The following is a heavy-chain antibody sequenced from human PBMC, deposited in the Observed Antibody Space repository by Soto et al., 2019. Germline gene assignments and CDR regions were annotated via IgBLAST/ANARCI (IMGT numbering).Heavy chain of an antibody. CDR2: IKYDGSEK. D-gene: IGHD3-22*01. V-gene: IGHV3-7*03. Sequence: HPGGSLRLSCAASGFTFSSYWMSWVRQAPGRGLEWMANIKYDGSEKYYVDSVKGRLTISRDNAKNSLYLQMNSLRAEDTAVYYCASSPHKDSRPDYWGQGTLVPVYS. CDR3: ASSPHKDSRPDY. J-gene: IGHJ4*02. CDR1: GFTFSSYW.